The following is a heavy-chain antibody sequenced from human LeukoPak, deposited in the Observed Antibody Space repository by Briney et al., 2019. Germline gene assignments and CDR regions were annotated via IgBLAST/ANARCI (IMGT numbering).Heavy chain of an antibody. CDR3: ARDLELNSLLDY. D-gene: IGHD1-26*01. V-gene: IGHV1-46*01. J-gene: IGHJ4*02. CDR1: GYTFTSNY. CDR2: ISPSGGST. Sequence: ASVKVSCKAFGYTFTSNYMHWVRQAPGQGPEWMGVISPSGGSTTYAQKFQGRVTLTRDMSTSTDHLELSSLRSEDTAVYYCARDLELNSLLDYWGQGTLVTVSS.